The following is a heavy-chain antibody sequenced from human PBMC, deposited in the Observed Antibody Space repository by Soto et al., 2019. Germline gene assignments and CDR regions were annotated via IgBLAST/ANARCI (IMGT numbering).Heavy chain of an antibody. J-gene: IGHJ4*02. D-gene: IGHD2-15*01. V-gene: IGHV4-59*08. Sequence: SETLSLTCTVSGGSISSYYWSWIRQPPGKGLEWIGYIYYSGSTNYNPSLKSRVTISVDTSKNQFSLKLSSVTAADTAVYYCARRGAYRPGSFDYWGQGTLVTVSS. CDR3: ARRGAYRPGSFDY. CDR2: IYYSGST. CDR1: GGSISSYY.